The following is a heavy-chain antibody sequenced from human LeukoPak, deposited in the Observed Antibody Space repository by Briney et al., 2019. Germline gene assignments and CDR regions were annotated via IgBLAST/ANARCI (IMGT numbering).Heavy chain of an antibody. V-gene: IGHV3-48*02. CDR2: ISDTGHTI. CDR3: SRAQWVIREIGHY. J-gene: IGHJ4*02. CDR1: GFIFTTSG. D-gene: IGHD3-22*01. Sequence: QPGGSLRLSCAASGFIFTTSGMNWVRQAPGKGLEWLAYISDTGHTIYYADSVRGRFTVSRDNAKNLLYLQMNRLRDDDTAIYYCSRAQWVIREIGHYWGLGTLVTVSS.